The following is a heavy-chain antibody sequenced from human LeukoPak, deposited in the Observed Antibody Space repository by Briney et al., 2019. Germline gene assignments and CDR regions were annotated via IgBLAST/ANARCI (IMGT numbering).Heavy chain of an antibody. CDR2: INPNSGGT. D-gene: IGHD3-9*01. Sequence: GASVKVSCKASGYTFTGYYMHWVRQAPGQGLECMGWINPNSGGTNYAQKFQGRVTMTRDTSISTAYMELSRLRSDDTAVYYCAAYYDILTGYRWSFDYWGQGTLVTVSS. J-gene: IGHJ4*02. CDR3: AAYYDILTGYRWSFDY. CDR1: GYTFTGYY. V-gene: IGHV1-2*02.